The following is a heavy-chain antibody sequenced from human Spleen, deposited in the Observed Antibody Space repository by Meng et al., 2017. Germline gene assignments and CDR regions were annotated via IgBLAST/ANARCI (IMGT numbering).Heavy chain of an antibody. CDR2: ISGNGDST. CDR3: AKEAVTTYYYYYYGMDV. J-gene: IGHJ6*02. CDR1: GFRTSSYE. V-gene: IGHV3-23*01. Sequence: GESLKISCAASGFRTSSYEINWVRQAPGKGLEWVSAISGNGDSTYYADSVKGRFTISRDNSKNTLYLQMNSLRAEDTAVYYCAKEAVTTYYYYYYGMDVWGQGTTVTVSS. D-gene: IGHD4-11*01.